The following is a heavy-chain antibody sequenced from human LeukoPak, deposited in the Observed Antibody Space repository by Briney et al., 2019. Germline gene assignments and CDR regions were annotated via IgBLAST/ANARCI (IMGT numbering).Heavy chain of an antibody. CDR3: ARGWGTMIVEGQWFDP. Sequence: SQTLSLTCAISGDSGSSNSAAWNWIRQSPSRGLEWLGRTYYRSKWYNDYAVSVKSRITINPDTSKNQFSLQLNSVTPEDTAVYYCARGWGTMIVEGQWFDPWGQGTLVTVSS. CDR2: TYYRSKWYN. V-gene: IGHV6-1*01. J-gene: IGHJ5*02. CDR1: GDSGSSNSAA. D-gene: IGHD3-22*01.